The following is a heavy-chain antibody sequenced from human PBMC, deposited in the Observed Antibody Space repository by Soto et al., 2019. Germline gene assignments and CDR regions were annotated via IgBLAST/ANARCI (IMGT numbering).Heavy chain of an antibody. Sequence: LSLACSISADSLSSNSAASIWITQSPSRGLEWLGRTYYRSKWNNDYAISVKSRITINPDTHKNQFSLHLYSVTPEDTAVYYCTGITSFRGMDVWVQGAPVTVSS. CDR1: ADSLSSNSAA. D-gene: IGHD3-10*01. J-gene: IGHJ6*02. V-gene: IGHV6-1*01. CDR3: TGITSFRGMDV. CDR2: TYYRSKWNN.